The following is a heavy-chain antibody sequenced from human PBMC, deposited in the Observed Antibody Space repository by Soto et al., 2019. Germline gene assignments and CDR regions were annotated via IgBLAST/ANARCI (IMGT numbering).Heavy chain of an antibody. V-gene: IGHV4-61*03. CDR1: GGSVSSGNYY. CDR2: FYYTGST. CDR3: ARLGGFCSSTNCYGYYAMDV. J-gene: IGHJ6*02. Sequence: SETLSLTCTVSGGSVSSGNYYWSWIRQPPGKGLEWIGYFYYTGSTHYNPSLESRVTVSVDTSQNHFSLKVSSVTVADRSVYYCARLGGFCSSTNCYGYYAMDVWGQGTTVTVSS. D-gene: IGHD2-2*01.